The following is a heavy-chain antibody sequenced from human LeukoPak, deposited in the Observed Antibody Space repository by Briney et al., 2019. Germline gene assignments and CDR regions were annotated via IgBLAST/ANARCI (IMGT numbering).Heavy chain of an antibody. CDR1: GYTFTSYY. J-gene: IGHJ4*02. CDR3: VTSNNDIAAPDY. Sequence: APVKVSCKASGYTFTSYYMHWVRQAPGQRLEWMGIINPSGGSTSYAQKFQGRVTMTRDTSTSTVYMELSSLRSEDTAVYYCVTSNNDIAAPDYWGQGTLLSVSS. D-gene: IGHD6-25*01. V-gene: IGHV1-46*01. CDR2: INPSGGST.